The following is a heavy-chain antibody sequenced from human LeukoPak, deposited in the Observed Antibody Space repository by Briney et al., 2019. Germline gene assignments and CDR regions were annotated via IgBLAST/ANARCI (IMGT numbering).Heavy chain of an antibody. CDR3: TTVIVVVPAATAAYDGY. CDR1: GFTFSNAW. Sequence: GGSLRLSCAASGFTFSNAWMNWVRQAPGKGLEWVGRIKSKTDGGATDYAAPVKGRFTISRDDSKNTLYLQMNSLKTEDTAVYYCTTVIVVVPAATAAYDGYWGQGTLVTVSS. CDR2: IKSKTDGGAT. V-gene: IGHV3-15*07. D-gene: IGHD2-2*01. J-gene: IGHJ4*02.